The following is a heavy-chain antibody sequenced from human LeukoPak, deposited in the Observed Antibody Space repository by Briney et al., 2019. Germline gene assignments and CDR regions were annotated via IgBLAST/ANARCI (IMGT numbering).Heavy chain of an antibody. V-gene: IGHV1-2*06. CDR2: INPNSGGT. Sequence: ASVKVSCKASGYTFTGYYMHWVRQAPGQGLEWMGRINPNSGGTNYAQKFQGRVTMTRDTSISTAYMELSRLRSDDTAAYYCAREFEVVVAATDYWGQGTLVTVSS. D-gene: IGHD2-15*01. CDR1: GYTFTGYY. J-gene: IGHJ4*02. CDR3: AREFEVVVAATDY.